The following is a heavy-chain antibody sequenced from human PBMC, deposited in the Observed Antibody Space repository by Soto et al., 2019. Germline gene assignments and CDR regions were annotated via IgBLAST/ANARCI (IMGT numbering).Heavy chain of an antibody. CDR3: ARDQAVAGSDYDY. CDR1: GGSFSGYY. Sequence: PSYTLSLTCAVYGGSFSGYYWSWILQPPGKGLEWIGEINHSGSTNYNPSLKSRVTISVDTSKNQFSLKLSSVTAADTAVYYWARDQAVAGSDYDYWGQGTLVTVSS. D-gene: IGHD6-19*01. V-gene: IGHV4-34*01. CDR2: INHSGST. J-gene: IGHJ4*02.